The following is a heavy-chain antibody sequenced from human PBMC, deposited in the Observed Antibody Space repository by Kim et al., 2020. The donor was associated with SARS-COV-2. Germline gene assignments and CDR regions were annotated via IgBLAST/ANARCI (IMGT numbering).Heavy chain of an antibody. J-gene: IGHJ5*02. CDR2: GST. V-gene: IGHV3-23*01. CDR3: ASEHSSNIT. D-gene: IGHD6-6*01. Sequence: GSTYNADSVKGRFTISRDHSKNTLYLQMNSLRAEDTAVYYCASEHSSNITWGQGTLVTVSS.